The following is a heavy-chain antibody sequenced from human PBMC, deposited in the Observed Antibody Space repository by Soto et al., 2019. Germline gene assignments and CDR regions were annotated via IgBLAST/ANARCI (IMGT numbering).Heavy chain of an antibody. CDR1: EVSISLYS. CDR2: ISSSSTYT. V-gene: IGHV3-21*01. Sequence: GGSMRDSRGASEVSISLYSMNWFSQDLGKGLEWVSSISSSSTYTYYTDSTKGRFTISRDDANNLLFLQMNSLRAEDAAVYYCARDFPYNSSYYAWGHWGQGTPVTVSS. D-gene: IGHD2-2*01. J-gene: IGHJ4*02. CDR3: ARDFPYNSSYYAWGH.